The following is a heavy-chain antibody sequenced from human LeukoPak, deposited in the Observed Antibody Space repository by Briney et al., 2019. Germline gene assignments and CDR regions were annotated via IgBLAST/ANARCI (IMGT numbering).Heavy chain of an antibody. CDR3: ARGLADGYNYGSCPFGY. CDR1: GYSFISYG. V-gene: IGHV1-18*01. D-gene: IGHD5-18*01. Sequence: GASVKVSCKASGYSFISYGISWVRQAPGQGLEWMGWISAYNGNTNYAQKLQGRVTMTTDTSTSTAYMELRSLRSDDTAVYYCARGLADGYNYGSCPFGYWGQGTLVTVSS. CDR2: ISAYNGNT. J-gene: IGHJ4*02.